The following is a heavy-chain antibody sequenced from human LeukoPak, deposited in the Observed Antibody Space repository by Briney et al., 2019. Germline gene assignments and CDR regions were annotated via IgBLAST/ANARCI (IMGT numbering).Heavy chain of an antibody. V-gene: IGHV1-69*06. CDR1: GGTFSSYA. Sequence: ASVKVSCKASGGTFSSYAISWVRHAPGQRLEWMGGIIPIFGTANYAQKFQGRVTITADKSTSTAYMELSSLRSEDTAVYYCASAVDTAMVLHAFDIWGQGTMVTVSS. CDR3: ASAVDTAMVLHAFDI. J-gene: IGHJ3*02. CDR2: IIPIFGTA. D-gene: IGHD5-18*01.